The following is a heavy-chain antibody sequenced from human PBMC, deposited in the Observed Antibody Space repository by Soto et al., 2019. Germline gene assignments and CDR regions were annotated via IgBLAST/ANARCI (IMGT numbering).Heavy chain of an antibody. V-gene: IGHV1-2*04. CDR1: GYTFTGYY. Sequence: ASVKVSCKASGYTFTGYYMHWVRQAPGQGLEWMGWINPNSGGTNYAQKFQGWVTMTRDTSISTAYMELSRLRSDDTAVYYCARGPTKNKNPVGATTHYYYYYGMDVWGQGTTVTVSS. D-gene: IGHD1-26*01. J-gene: IGHJ6*02. CDR3: ARGPTKNKNPVGATTHYYYYYGMDV. CDR2: INPNSGGT.